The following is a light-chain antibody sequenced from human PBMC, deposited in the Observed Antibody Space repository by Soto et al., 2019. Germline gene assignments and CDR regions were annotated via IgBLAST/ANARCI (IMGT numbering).Light chain of an antibody. Sequence: EIVLTQSPATLSVSPGERAALSCRASQSVSNNLAWYQQKPGQPPRLLIFGASTRATGIPARFSGSGSEAEFALTISTLQSDDFEVYYCQQYSVWHLNFGGGTKVDI. J-gene: IGKJ4*01. CDR3: QQYSVWHLN. CDR2: GAS. V-gene: IGKV3D-15*01. CDR1: QSVSNN.